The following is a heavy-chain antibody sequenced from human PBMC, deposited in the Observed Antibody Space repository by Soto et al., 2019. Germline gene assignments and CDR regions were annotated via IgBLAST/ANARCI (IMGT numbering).Heavy chain of an antibody. V-gene: IGHV4-61*08. CDR3: ARLLGGDYSSSFVDV. D-gene: IGHD4-17*01. CDR1: GGSISSGDYY. J-gene: IGHJ6*04. Sequence: SETLSLTSTVSGGSISSGDYYWSWFHQPPGKGLEWIGYIYYSGSTNYNPSLKSRVTISVDTSKNRFSLKLRSVTAADTAVYYCARLLGGDYSSSFVDVWGKGTTVTVSS. CDR2: IYYSGST.